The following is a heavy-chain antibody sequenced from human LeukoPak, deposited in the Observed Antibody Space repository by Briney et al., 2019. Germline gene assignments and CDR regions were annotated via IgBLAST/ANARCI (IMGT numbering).Heavy chain of an antibody. Sequence: GGSLRLSCAASGFTFSAYSMRWVRQAPGKGLEWVSDISGGGGNKFYAESVNGRFTISRDKSKSTLYLQMNSLRAEDTAVYYCTKVPSGGYFDYWGQGTLVTVSS. CDR1: GFTFSAYS. D-gene: IGHD2-15*01. J-gene: IGHJ4*02. V-gene: IGHV3-23*01. CDR2: ISGGGGNK. CDR3: TKVPSGGYFDY.